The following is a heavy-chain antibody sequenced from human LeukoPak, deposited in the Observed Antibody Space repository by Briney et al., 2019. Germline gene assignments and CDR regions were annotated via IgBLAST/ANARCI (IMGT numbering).Heavy chain of an antibody. D-gene: IGHD4-17*01. V-gene: IGHV3-21*01. CDR3: ARGLSYGNAFDI. CDR1: GFTFSSYS. Sequence: GGSLRLSCAASGFTFSSYSMNWDRQAPGKGLEWVSSISSSSSYIYYADSVKGRFTISRDNAKNSLYLQMNSLRAEDTAVYYCARGLSYGNAFDIWGQGTMVTVSS. CDR2: ISSSSSYI. J-gene: IGHJ3*02.